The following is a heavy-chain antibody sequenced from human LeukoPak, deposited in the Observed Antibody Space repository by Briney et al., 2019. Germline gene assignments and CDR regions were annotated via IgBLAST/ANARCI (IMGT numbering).Heavy chain of an antibody. D-gene: IGHD3-22*01. Sequence: ASVKVPCKASGYTFTSYYMHWVRQAPGQGLEWMGIINPSGGSTSYAQKFQGRVTMTRDTSTSTVYMELSSLRSEDTAVYYCARGVSYYDSSGYYQEAFDYWGQGTLVTVFS. J-gene: IGHJ4*02. CDR3: ARGVSYYDSSGYYQEAFDY. CDR1: GYTFTSYY. V-gene: IGHV1-46*01. CDR2: INPSGGST.